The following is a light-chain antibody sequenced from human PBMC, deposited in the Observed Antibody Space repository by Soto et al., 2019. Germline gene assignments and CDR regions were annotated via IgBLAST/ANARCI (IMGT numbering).Light chain of an antibody. CDR1: QDISSW. CDR3: QQANSFPLT. V-gene: IGKV1-12*01. J-gene: IGKJ4*01. CDR2: AAS. Sequence: DIQMTQSPSSVSASVGDRVTITCRASQDISSWLAWYQQKPGIAPKLLIYAASSLQSGVPSRFSGSGSGTDFPLTISSLQSEDFATYYCQQANSFPLTFGGGTKVEMK.